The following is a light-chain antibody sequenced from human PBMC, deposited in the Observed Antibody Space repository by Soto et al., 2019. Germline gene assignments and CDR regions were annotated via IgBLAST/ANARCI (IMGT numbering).Light chain of an antibody. CDR3: SSYTSSSTYV. J-gene: IGLJ1*01. Sequence: ALTHPASVSGSPGQSITISCTGTGSDVGGYDYVSWYQHHPGKAPKVMIYEVTNRPSGVSHRFSGSKSGSTASLTISGLLAEDEADYYCSSYTSSSTYVFGTGTKVTVL. CDR1: GSDVGGYDY. CDR2: EVT. V-gene: IGLV2-14*01.